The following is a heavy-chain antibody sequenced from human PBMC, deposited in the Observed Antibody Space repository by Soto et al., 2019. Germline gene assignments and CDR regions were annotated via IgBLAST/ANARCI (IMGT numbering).Heavy chain of an antibody. CDR1: GFTFSNFA. V-gene: IGHV3-23*01. D-gene: IGHD3-10*01. J-gene: IGHJ1*01. Sequence: EVQLLESEGGLVQPGGSLRLSCAASGFTFSNFAMRWVRQAPGKGLEWVSAISGSGGSTYYADSVKGRFTISSDNTKNILSLQMSSLRTEDTAVYYFARGTYGSRNCLEYFGRWGQGTLVTVSS. CDR2: ISGSGGST. CDR3: ARGTYGSRNCLEYFGR.